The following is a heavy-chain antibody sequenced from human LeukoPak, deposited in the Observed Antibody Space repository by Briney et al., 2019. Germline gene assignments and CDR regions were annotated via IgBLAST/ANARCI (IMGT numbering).Heavy chain of an antibody. CDR1: GFTFSSYA. CDR3: AKGRGYCTGGSCYSDY. D-gene: IGHD2-15*01. J-gene: IGHJ4*02. V-gene: IGHV3-23*01. Sequence: GGSLRLSCAASGFTFSSYAMSWVRQAPGKGLEWVSTISGSDGSTYYADSVKGRFTISRDNSKNTLYLQMNSLRVEDTAIYYCAKGRGYCTGGSCYSDYWGQGTMVTVSS. CDR2: ISGSDGST.